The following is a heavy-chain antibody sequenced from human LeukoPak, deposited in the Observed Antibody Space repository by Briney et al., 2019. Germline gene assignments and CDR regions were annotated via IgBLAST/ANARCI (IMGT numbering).Heavy chain of an antibody. Sequence: PSETLSLTCTVSGGSISSSSYFWGWIRQPPGKGLEWIGSIYYSGSTYYNPSLKSRVTISIDTSKNQFSLKLSSVTAADTAVYYCARWYSSGWYGYGHFDYWGQGTLVTVSS. CDR3: ARWYSSGWYGYGHFDY. J-gene: IGHJ4*02. D-gene: IGHD6-19*01. V-gene: IGHV4-39*07. CDR1: GGSISSSSYF. CDR2: IYYSGST.